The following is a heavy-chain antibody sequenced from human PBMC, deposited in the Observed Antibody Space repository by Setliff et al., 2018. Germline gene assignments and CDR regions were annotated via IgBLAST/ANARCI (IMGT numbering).Heavy chain of an antibody. J-gene: IGHJ6*02. CDR2: INHSGST. V-gene: IGHV4-34*01. Sequence: SETLSLTCGGYGGSISDYYWSWIRQPPGKGLEWIGEINHSGSTNYNPSLKSRVTISLDTSRNQVSLKLSSVTAADTAVYYCARDRQYCSSPTCYSSYFYYYGMDVWGQGTTVTVSS. CDR3: ARDRQYCSSPTCYSSYFYYYGMDV. D-gene: IGHD2-2*02. CDR1: GGSISDYY.